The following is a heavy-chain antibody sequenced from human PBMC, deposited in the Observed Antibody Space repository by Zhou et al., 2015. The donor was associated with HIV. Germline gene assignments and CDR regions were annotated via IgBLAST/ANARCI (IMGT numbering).Heavy chain of an antibody. D-gene: IGHD2-15*01. J-gene: IGHJ5*02. CDR1: GGTFSSYA. CDR3: ARDSGECSGGSCFNWFDP. Sequence: QVQLVQSGAEVKKPGSSVKVSCKASGGTFSSYAISWVRQAPGQGLEWMGGIIPIFGTANYAQKFQGRVTITADKSTSTAYMELSSLRSEDTAVYYCARDSGECSGGSCFNWFDPWGQGTLVTVSS. CDR2: IIPIFGTA. V-gene: IGHV1-69*06.